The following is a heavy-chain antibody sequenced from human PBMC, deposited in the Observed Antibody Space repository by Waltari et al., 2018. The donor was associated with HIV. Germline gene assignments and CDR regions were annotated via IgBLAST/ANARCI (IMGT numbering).Heavy chain of an antibody. CDR2: VDPEDGET. CDR1: GYTLTELS. V-gene: IGHV1-24*01. J-gene: IGHJ6*02. Sequence: QVQLVQSGAEVKKPGASVKVSCKVSGYTLTELSMHWVRQAPGKGLEWMGGVDPEDGETIYAQKFQGRVTMTEDTSTDTAYMELSSLRSEDTAVYYCATARITMVRGPLRGGYYYYYGMDVWGQGTTVTVAS. D-gene: IGHD3-10*01. CDR3: ATARITMVRGPLRGGYYYYYGMDV.